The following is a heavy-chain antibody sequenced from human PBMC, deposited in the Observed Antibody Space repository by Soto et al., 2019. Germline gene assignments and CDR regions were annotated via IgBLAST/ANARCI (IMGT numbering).Heavy chain of an antibody. Sequence: QVHLQESGPGLVKPSQTLSLTCIVSGVSISSGDDYWSWIRQPPGKGLEWIGYIYSSGSTYSNPSLRSRATIPADTSINQFALKLTSGTAAATAVYYCARGGGYDYWGQGALVTVSS. V-gene: IGHV4-30-4*01. CDR3: ARGGGYDY. CDR1: GVSISSGDDY. CDR2: IYSSGST. J-gene: IGHJ4*02. D-gene: IGHD3-22*01.